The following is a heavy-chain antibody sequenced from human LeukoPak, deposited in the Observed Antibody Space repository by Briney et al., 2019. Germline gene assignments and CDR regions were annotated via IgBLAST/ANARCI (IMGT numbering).Heavy chain of an antibody. V-gene: IGHV3-7*01. D-gene: IGHD3-16*01. Sequence: PGGSLRLSCAASGFTFSSYWMTWVRQAPGKGLEWVANIKHNGDELNYVDSVEDRFTISRDNAKNSLYLHMTGLRAEDTAVYYCARELRTFDSWGQGTLVTVYS. J-gene: IGHJ4*02. CDR3: ARELRTFDS. CDR2: IKHNGDEL. CDR1: GFTFSSYW.